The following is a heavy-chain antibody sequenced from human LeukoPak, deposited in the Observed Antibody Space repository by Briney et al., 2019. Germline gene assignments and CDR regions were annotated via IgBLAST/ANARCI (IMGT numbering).Heavy chain of an antibody. D-gene: IGHD3-10*01. CDR1: GYTFTSYG. CDR3: ARDTYYYVSGSYVY. V-gene: IGHV1-18*01. J-gene: IGHJ4*02. Sequence: GASVKVSCKASGYTFTSYGISWVRQAPGHGLEWMGWISAYNGNTNYAQKLQGRVTMTTDTSTSTAYMELRSLRSDDTAVYYCARDTYYYVSGSYVYWGQGTLVTVSS. CDR2: ISAYNGNT.